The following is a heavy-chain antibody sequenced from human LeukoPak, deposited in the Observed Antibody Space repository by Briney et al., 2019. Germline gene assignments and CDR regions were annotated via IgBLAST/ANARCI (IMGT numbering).Heavy chain of an antibody. CDR1: GFTVSSNY. V-gene: IGHV3-21*01. J-gene: IGHJ4*02. CDR3: ARDLFSSGSGSQLGY. CDR2: ISSSSSYI. D-gene: IGHD3-10*01. Sequence: GGSLRLSCAASGFTVSSNYMSWVRPAPGKGLEWVSSISSSSSYIYDADSVKGRFTISRDNAKNSLYLQMNSLRAEDTAVYYCARDLFSSGSGSQLGYWGQGTLVTVSS.